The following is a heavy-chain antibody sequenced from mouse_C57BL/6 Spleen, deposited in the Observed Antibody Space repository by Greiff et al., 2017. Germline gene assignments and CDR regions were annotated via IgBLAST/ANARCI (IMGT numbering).Heavy chain of an antibody. Sequence: VQLQQSVAELVRPGASVKMSCTASGFNIKNTYMHWVKQRPEQGLEWLGRIDPANGNTTSATKIQGKATITADTSANTAYLQLSSLTSEDTAIYYGARARAWTFAMDYWGQGTSVTVSS. J-gene: IGHJ4*01. CDR3: ARARAWTFAMDY. CDR2: IDPANGNT. V-gene: IGHV14-3*01. CDR1: GFNIKNTY.